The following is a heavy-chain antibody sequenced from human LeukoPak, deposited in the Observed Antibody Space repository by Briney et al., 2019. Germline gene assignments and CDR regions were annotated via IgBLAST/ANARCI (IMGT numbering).Heavy chain of an antibody. V-gene: IGHV5-51*01. J-gene: IGHJ6*02. CDR2: ISPTDSDT. CDR1: GYSFSNYL. Sequence: GESLKISCKGSGYSFSNYLIAWVRQMPGKGLEWMGIISPTDSDTRYSPSFQGQVTISADTPFSTAYLQWSSLQASDTAIYYCARQDYSYYVMDVWGQGTTVTVSS. CDR3: ARQDYSYYVMDV.